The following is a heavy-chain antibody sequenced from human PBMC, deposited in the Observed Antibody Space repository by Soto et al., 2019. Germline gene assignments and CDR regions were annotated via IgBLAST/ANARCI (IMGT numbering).Heavy chain of an antibody. Sequence: GGSLRLSCAASGFTFSSYSMNWVRQAPGKGLEWVSSISSSSSYIYYADSVKGRFTISRDNAKNSLYLQMNSLRAEDTAVYYCASSFGPRLSSDYWGQGTLVTVSS. CDR3: ASSFGPRLSSDY. CDR1: GFTFSSYS. D-gene: IGHD2-21*02. J-gene: IGHJ4*02. CDR2: ISSSSSYI. V-gene: IGHV3-21*01.